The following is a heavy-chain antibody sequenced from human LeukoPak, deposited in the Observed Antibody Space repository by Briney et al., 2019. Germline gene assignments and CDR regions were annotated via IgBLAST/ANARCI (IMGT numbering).Heavy chain of an antibody. V-gene: IGHV3-21*01. Sequence: PGGSXXLSXAASGXTFSSHSMNWVRQAPGKGXGGVSSISSSSSYIYYADSVKGRFTISRDNAKNSLYLQMNSLRAEDTAVYYCARSAPLYWYFDLWGRGTLVTVSS. CDR2: ISSSSSYI. CDR1: GXTFSSHS. CDR3: ARSAPLYWYFDL. J-gene: IGHJ2*01.